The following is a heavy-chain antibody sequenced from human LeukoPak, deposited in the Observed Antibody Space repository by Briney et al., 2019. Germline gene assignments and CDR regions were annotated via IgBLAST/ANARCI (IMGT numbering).Heavy chain of an antibody. CDR1: GDSISGYF. D-gene: IGHD3-10*01. Sequence: PSETLSLTCTVSGDSISGYFWSWIRQPPGKVLEWLGFIYDSGTTKYNPSLKSQVTISMDTSRNQFSFELTSVTAADTAVYYCARDLERGVIGGFGPWGQGTLVTVSS. CDR3: ARDLERGVIGGFGP. CDR2: IYDSGTT. J-gene: IGHJ5*02. V-gene: IGHV4-59*12.